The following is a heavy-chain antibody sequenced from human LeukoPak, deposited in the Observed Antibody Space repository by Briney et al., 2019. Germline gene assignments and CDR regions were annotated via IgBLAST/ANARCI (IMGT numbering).Heavy chain of an antibody. V-gene: IGHV4-34*01. CDR2: INHSGST. J-gene: IGHJ3*02. CDR3: ATGVLSLNAFGI. Sequence: SETLSLTCAVYGGSFSGYYWSWIRQPPGKGLEWIGEINHSGSTNYNPSLKSRVTISVDTSKNQFSLKLSSVTAADTAVYYCATGVLSLNAFGIWGQGTMVTVSS. CDR1: GGSFSGYY. D-gene: IGHD2-15*01.